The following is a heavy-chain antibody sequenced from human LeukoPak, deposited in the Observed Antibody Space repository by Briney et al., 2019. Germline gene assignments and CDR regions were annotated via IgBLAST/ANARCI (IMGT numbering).Heavy chain of an antibody. CDR1: GGSFSGYY. CDR2: INHSGST. V-gene: IGHV4-34*01. Sequence: SETLSLTCAVYGGSFSGYYWSWIRQPPGKGLEWIGEINHSGSTNYNPSLKSRVTISVDTSKNQFSLKLSSVTAADTAVYYCARGVSTAALKPFDYWGQETLVTVSS. J-gene: IGHJ4*02. CDR3: ARGVSTAALKPFDY. D-gene: IGHD6-6*01.